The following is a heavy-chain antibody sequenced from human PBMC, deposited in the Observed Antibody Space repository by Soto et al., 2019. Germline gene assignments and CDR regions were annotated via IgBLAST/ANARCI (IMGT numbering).Heavy chain of an antibody. CDR3: AKIDYGDTGAFDY. Sequence: DVQLVESGGGLVQPGRSLRLSCAASGFTFDDYAMHWVRQAPGKGLEWVSGISWNSGSIGYADSVKGRFTISRDNAKNSLYLQMNSLRAEDTALYYCAKIDYGDTGAFDYCGQGTLVTVSS. CDR2: ISWNSGSI. CDR1: GFTFDDYA. V-gene: IGHV3-9*01. J-gene: IGHJ4*02. D-gene: IGHD4-17*01.